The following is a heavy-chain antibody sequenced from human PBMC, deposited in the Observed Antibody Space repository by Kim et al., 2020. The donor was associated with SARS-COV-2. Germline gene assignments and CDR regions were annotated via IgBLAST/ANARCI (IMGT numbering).Heavy chain of an antibody. J-gene: IGHJ3*02. CDR2: INHSGST. V-gene: IGHV4-34*01. CDR1: GGSFSGYY. CDR3: ARGRGGSPQRVAFDI. Sequence: SETLSLTCAVYGGSFSGYYWSWIRQPPGKGLEWIGEINHSGSTNYNPSLKSRVTISVDTSKNQFSLKLSSVTAADTAVYYCARGRGGSPQRVAFDIWGQG. D-gene: IGHD1-26*01.